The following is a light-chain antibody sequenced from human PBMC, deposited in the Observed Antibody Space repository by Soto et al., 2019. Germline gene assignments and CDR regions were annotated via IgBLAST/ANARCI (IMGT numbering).Light chain of an antibody. J-gene: IGLJ3*02. CDR3: SSYTSSSTIWV. CDR2: DVS. Sequence: QSALTQPASVSGSPGQSITISCTGTSSDVGGYNYVSWYQQHPGKAPKLMIYDVSNRPSGVSNRFSGSKSGNTASLTISGLQAADEADYYCSSYTSSSTIWVFGGGTKLTVL. V-gene: IGLV2-14*01. CDR1: SSDVGGYNY.